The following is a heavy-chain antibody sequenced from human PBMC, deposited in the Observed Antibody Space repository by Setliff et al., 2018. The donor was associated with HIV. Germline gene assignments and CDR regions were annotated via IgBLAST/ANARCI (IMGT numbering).Heavy chain of an antibody. J-gene: IGHJ3*02. V-gene: IGHV4-31*01. CDR1: GGSIGIRSYF. CDR3: ARSPLNYYGKSDAFDI. Sequence: SETLSLTCTVSGGSIGIRSYFWGWIRQLPGKGLECIGYIYYSGSTYYNPSLKSLVTISVDTSKNQFSLKLSSVTAADTAVYYCARSPLNYYGKSDAFDIWGQGTMVTVSS. CDR2: IYYSGST. D-gene: IGHD3-10*01.